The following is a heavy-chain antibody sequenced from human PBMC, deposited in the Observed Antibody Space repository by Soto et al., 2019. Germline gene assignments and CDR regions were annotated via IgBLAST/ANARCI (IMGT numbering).Heavy chain of an antibody. CDR1: GGSFRTYT. V-gene: IGHV1-69*13. Sequence: SVKVSCKASGGSFRTYTTSWVRQAPGQGLEWVGGIIPIFGTVNYAQKLRDRVTITADESTSTAYMELTNLRSEDTAVYYCTRDRGSTRLYHAMGGWRRRTTVTVSS. CDR3: TRDRGSTRLYHAMGG. J-gene: IGHJ6*02. CDR2: IIPIFGTV.